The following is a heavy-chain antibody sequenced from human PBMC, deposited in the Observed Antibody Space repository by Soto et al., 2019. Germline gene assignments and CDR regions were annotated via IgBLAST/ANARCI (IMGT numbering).Heavy chain of an antibody. CDR2: IKQDGSEK. CDR3: ARFPPNPSSGWHYFDY. J-gene: IGHJ4*02. V-gene: IGHV3-7*01. D-gene: IGHD6-19*01. CDR1: GITFSNYW. Sequence: PGGSLRLSCAASGITFSNYWMSWVRQAPGKGLEWVANIKQDGSEKHYVDSVKGRFTISRDNAKNSLYLQMNSLRAEDTAVYYCARFPPNPSSGWHYFDYWGQGTLVTVSS.